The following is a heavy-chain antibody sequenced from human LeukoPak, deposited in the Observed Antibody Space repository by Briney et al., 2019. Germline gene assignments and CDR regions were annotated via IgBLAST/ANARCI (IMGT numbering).Heavy chain of an antibody. J-gene: IGHJ4*02. CDR2: IRYGGSNK. V-gene: IGHV3-30*02. CDR1: GFTFSSYG. CDR3: ANGDYGGPKPGFDY. D-gene: IGHD4-23*01. Sequence: TGGSLRLSCAASGFTFSSYGMHWVRQAPGKGLEWVAFIRYGGSNKYYADSVEGRFTISRDNSKNTLYLQMNSLRAEDTAVYYCANGDYGGPKPGFDYWGQGTLVTVSS.